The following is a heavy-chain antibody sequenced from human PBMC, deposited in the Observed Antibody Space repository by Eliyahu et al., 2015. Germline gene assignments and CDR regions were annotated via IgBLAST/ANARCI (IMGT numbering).Heavy chain of an antibody. CDR3: ARSFDYGGNSFTLDY. J-gene: IGHJ4*02. D-gene: IGHD4-23*01. Sequence: QVQLQQSGPGLVKPSQTLSLTCVISGDSVPSNSATWNWIRQSPSRGLEWLGRTYYRSKWLNDYALSVKSRITINADTSKRQFSLQLNSVTPEDTAVYYCARSFDYGGNSFTLDYWGQGTLVTVSS. V-gene: IGHV6-1*01. CDR1: GDSVPSNSAT. CDR2: TYYRSKWLN.